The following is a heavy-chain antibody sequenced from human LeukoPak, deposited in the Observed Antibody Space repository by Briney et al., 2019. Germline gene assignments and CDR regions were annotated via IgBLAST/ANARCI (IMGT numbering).Heavy chain of an antibody. CDR3: ARVRGAAAQGVA. J-gene: IGHJ5*02. CDR2: ISYDGSNK. CDR1: GFTFSSYA. D-gene: IGHD6-13*01. V-gene: IGHV3-30-3*01. Sequence: GGSLRLSCAASGFTFSSYAMHWVRQAPGKGLEWVAVISYDGSNKYYADSVKGRFTISRDNAKNSLYLQMNSLRAEDTAVYYCARVRGAAAQGVAWGQGTLVTVSS.